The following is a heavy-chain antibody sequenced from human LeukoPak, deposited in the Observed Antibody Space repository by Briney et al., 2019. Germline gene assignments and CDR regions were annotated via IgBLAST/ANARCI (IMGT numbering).Heavy chain of an antibody. CDR1: GGSISSSSYY. CDR3: ARDLDTNRWVTFDY. CDR2: IYYSGST. V-gene: IGHV4-39*07. J-gene: IGHJ4*02. Sequence: PSETLSLTCTVSGGSISSSSYYWGWIRQPPGKGLEWIGSIYYSGSTYYNPSLKSRVTISVDTSKNQVSLNLTSVNAADTAVYYCARDLDTNRWVTFDYWGQGALVTVSS. D-gene: IGHD5-18*01.